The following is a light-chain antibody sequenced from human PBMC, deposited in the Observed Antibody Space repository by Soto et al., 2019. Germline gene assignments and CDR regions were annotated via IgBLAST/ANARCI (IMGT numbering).Light chain of an antibody. CDR3: QQRSNWPLT. CDR2: EVS. Sequence: KPARSPQLLIYEVSTRVYGVPARFRCSGSATAFTRPISSLEPEDFAVYYCQQRSNWPLTVGGGTKVDIK. J-gene: IGKJ4*01. V-gene: IGKV3-11*01.